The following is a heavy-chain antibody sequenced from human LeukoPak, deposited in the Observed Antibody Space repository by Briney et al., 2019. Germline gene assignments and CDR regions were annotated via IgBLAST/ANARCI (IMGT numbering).Heavy chain of an antibody. CDR2: IIPIFGTA. Sequence: ASVKVSRKASGGTFSSYAISWVRQAPGQGLEWMGGIIPIFGTANYAQKFQGRVTITTDESTSTAYMELSSLRSEDTAVYYCARVAVYSGSYFDYWGQGTLVTVSS. D-gene: IGHD1-26*01. V-gene: IGHV1-69*05. CDR3: ARVAVYSGSYFDY. J-gene: IGHJ4*02. CDR1: GGTFSSYA.